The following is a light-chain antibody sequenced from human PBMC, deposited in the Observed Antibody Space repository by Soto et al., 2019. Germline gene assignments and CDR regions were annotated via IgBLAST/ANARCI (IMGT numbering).Light chain of an antibody. J-gene: IGKJ1*01. CDR1: QSISKW. CDR3: XXXXSYSPWT. CDR2: EAS. Sequence: DIQMTQSPSTLSASVGDRVTITCRASQSISKWXAWHQQKPGKAPKLLMYEASRLESGVPSRFSGSGSGTEXTLTIXSLQPDXXXXXXXXXXXSYSPWTFGQGTKVEFK. V-gene: IGKV1-5*01.